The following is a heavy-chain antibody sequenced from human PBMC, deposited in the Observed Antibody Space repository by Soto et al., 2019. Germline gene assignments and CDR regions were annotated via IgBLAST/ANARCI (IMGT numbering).Heavy chain of an antibody. CDR2: INPSGGST. J-gene: IGHJ6*03. D-gene: IGHD4-17*01. CDR3: ASPGYGDDDGVPTVDDYYMDV. V-gene: IGHV1-46*03. CDR1: GYTLTSYY. Sequence: QVQLVHSGAEVKKPGASVKVSCKAYGYTLTSYYIHCLRQAPVQGLEWMGIINPSGGSTSYAQKFQGKVTMTRVKSTSTDYMALSSLRSEDTAVYYYASPGYGDDDGVPTVDDYYMDVWGKGTTVTVS.